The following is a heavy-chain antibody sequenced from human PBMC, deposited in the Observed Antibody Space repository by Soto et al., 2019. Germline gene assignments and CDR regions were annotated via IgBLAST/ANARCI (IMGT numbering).Heavy chain of an antibody. CDR1: GYIFANYW. V-gene: IGHV5-10-1*01. J-gene: IGHJ6*02. CDR2: IDPSDSYP. CDR3: ARRGGNSYVVHGMDG. Sequence: RGVLMKIPSKASGYIFANYWISWLRQMPGKGLEWMGTIDPSDSYPKYSPSFQGHVSISADKSIGTAYLQWSSLKASDSAMYYCARRGGNSYVVHGMDGWGQGTTVTVSS. D-gene: IGHD5-18*01.